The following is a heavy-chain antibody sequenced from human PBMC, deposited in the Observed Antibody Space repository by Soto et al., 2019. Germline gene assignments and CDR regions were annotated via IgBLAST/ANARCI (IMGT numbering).Heavy chain of an antibody. CDR1: GFTFSSYA. Sequence: GESLKISCAASGFTFSSYAMSWVRQAPGKGLEWVSAISGSGGSTYYADSVKGRFTISRDNSKNTLYLQMNSLRAEDTAVYYCATFPNPTPLDAFDIWGQGTMVTVSS. V-gene: IGHV3-23*01. J-gene: IGHJ3*02. D-gene: IGHD1-1*01. CDR3: ATFPNPTPLDAFDI. CDR2: ISGSGGST.